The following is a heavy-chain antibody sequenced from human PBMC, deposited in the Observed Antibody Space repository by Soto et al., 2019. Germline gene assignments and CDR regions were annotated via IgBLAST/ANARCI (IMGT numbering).Heavy chain of an antibody. J-gene: IGHJ4*02. D-gene: IGHD3-10*01. Sequence: QITLKESGPTQVKPTQTLTLTCSFSGFSLNTDGEGVGWVRQPPGAALEWLALIYWDDDERYSPSLKTRLTITKDPSKNQVVLIMTHMDPVETATYYCAHSRNLITEDAQVGDFDYWGQGTLVTVSS. CDR1: GFSLNTDGEG. V-gene: IGHV2-5*02. CDR3: AHSRNLITEDAQVGDFDY. CDR2: IYWDDDE.